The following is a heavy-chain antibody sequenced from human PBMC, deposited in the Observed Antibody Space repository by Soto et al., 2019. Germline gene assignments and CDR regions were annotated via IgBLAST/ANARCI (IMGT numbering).Heavy chain of an antibody. CDR3: ARIVEGYYDFWSGYGPAFDI. CDR2: IYYSGST. CDR1: GGSISSYY. D-gene: IGHD3-3*01. V-gene: IGHV4-59*01. Sequence: PSETLSLTCTVSGGSISSYYWSWIRKHPGKGLEWIGYIYYSGSTNYNPSLKSRVTISVDTSKNQFSLKLSSVTAADTAVYYCARIVEGYYDFWSGYGPAFDIWGQGTMVTVSS. J-gene: IGHJ3*02.